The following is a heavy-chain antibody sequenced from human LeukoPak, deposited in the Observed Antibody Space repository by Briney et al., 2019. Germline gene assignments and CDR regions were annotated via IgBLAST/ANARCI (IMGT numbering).Heavy chain of an antibody. CDR1: GFTFSSYW. V-gene: IGHV3-74*01. CDR3: ARDPYDTGLDY. D-gene: IGHD3-9*01. Sequence: GGSLRLSCAASGFTFSSYWMHWVRQAPGKGLVWVSRINGDGSSTSYADSVKGRFTISRDNAKNTLYLQMNSLRAEDTAVYYCARDPYDTGLDYWGQGTLVTVSS. CDR2: INGDGSST. J-gene: IGHJ4*02.